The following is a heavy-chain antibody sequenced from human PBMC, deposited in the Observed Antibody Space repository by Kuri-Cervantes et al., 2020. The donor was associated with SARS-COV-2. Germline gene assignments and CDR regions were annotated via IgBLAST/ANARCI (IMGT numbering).Heavy chain of an antibody. J-gene: IGHJ1*01. Sequence: GESLKISWAASGFIFRNEWMHWVRQVPGKGPGWVSRINSDGRSTSYADSVKGRFTMSRDNARNTLYLQMNSLRAEDSAVYHCVRDIGYSYGARYFQDWGQGTLVTVSS. CDR1: GFIFRNEW. V-gene: IGHV3-74*01. CDR3: VRDIGYSYGARYFQD. CDR2: INSDGRST. D-gene: IGHD5-18*01.